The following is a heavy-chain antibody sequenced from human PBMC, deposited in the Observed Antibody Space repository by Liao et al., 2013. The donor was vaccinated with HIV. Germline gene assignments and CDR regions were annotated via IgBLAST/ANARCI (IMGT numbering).Heavy chain of an antibody. CDR3: AKGKETIFGVVTAFFDF. CDR1: GDSSNKFY. D-gene: IGHD3-3*01. V-gene: IGHV4-34*10. Sequence: QVQVQESGPGLVKPSETLSLTCTVSGDSSNKFYWNWIRQPAGKGLEWIGEINHGGSTNYNPSLKSRITISVDTSKNQSSLKLSSVTAADTAVYFCAKGKETIFGVVTAFFDFWGQGTLVTVSS. CDR2: INHGGST. J-gene: IGHJ4*02.